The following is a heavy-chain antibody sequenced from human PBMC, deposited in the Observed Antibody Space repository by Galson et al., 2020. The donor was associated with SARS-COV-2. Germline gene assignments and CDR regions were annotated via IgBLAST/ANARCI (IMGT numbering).Heavy chain of an antibody. Sequence: PGGSLRLSCAASGFTFSDCAMHWVRQAPGKGLEWVAVIWYNGRNEYYADSVKGRFTISRDNSKNTLYLQMNSLRAEDTAVYYCAREGESGIIAAPTDYWGQGTLVTVS. CDR2: IWYNGRNE. D-gene: IGHD3-10*01. V-gene: IGHV3-33*01. J-gene: IGHJ4*02. CDR3: AREGESGIIAAPTDY. CDR1: GFTFSDCA.